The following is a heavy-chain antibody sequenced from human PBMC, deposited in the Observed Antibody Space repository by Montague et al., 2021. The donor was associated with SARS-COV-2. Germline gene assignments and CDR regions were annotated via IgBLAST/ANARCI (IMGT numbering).Heavy chain of an antibody. V-gene: IGHV1-24*01. Sequence: SVKVSCKASGYTLNEVLIHWVRQAPGGGLEWVGSFDPEYGGTTYTHNFQGRVTMTEDPSTETAYLEMSNLRSDDTAVYYCATDSIVGVVIYDFAFWGQGTLVTVSS. CDR3: ATDSIVGVVIYDFAF. J-gene: IGHJ3*01. CDR2: FDPEYGGT. CDR1: GYTLNEVL. D-gene: IGHD3-3*02.